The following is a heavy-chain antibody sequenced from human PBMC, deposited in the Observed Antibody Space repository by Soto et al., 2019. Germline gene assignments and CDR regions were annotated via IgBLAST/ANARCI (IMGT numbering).Heavy chain of an antibody. D-gene: IGHD3-16*01. CDR2: ISGSGST. Sequence: EVQLLESGGGLVQPGGSLRLSCAASGFTVSSYAMSWVRQAPGKGLEWVSVISGSGSTYSADSVKGRYTISRDSTKNTVYLQMTSLRAEDTAIYYCAKALRFTFTTGYYMDVWGRGPPVTVSS. CDR3: AKALRFTFTTGYYMDV. V-gene: IGHV3-23*01. J-gene: IGHJ6*03. CDR1: GFTVSSYA.